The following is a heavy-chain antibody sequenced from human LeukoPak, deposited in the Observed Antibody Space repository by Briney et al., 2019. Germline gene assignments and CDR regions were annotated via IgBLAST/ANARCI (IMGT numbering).Heavy chain of an antibody. CDR2: IWYDGSNK. CDR1: GFTFSSYG. D-gene: IGHD2-21*02. J-gene: IGHJ4*02. CDR3: GRVYCGGNCYSPPLPDY. Sequence: PGGSLRLSCAASGFTFSSYGMQWVRQAPGKGLDWVAGIWYDGSNKNYADSAKGRFTISRDNSKNTLFLQMDSLRAEDTAVYYCGRVYCGGNCYSPPLPDYWGQGTLVTVSA. V-gene: IGHV3-33*02.